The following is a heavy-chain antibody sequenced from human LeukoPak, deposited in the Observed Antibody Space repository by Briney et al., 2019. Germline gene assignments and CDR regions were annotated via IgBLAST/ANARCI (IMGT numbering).Heavy chain of an antibody. CDR3: ATDTKENLAVAGTDFQH. V-gene: IGHV1-69*13. CDR1: GGTFSSYA. Sequence: ASVKVSCKASGGTFSSYAISWVRQAPGQGLEWVGGIIPIFGTANYAQKFQGRVTITADESTSTAYMELSSLRSEDTAVYYCATDTKENLAVAGTDFQHWGQGTLVTVSS. J-gene: IGHJ1*01. CDR2: IIPIFGTA. D-gene: IGHD6-19*01.